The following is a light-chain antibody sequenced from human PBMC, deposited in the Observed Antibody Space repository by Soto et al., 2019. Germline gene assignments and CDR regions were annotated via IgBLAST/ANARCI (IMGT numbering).Light chain of an antibody. CDR1: SSDVGFYNF. Sequence: QSALTQPPSASGSPGQSLTISCTGTSSDVGFYNFVSWYQQRPGKAPKLVIYEVTKRPSGAPDRFSGSKSGSTASLTVSGLQADDEAEYYCASYAGTKLFVFGSGTKVTVL. V-gene: IGLV2-8*01. CDR2: EVT. J-gene: IGLJ1*01. CDR3: ASYAGTKLFV.